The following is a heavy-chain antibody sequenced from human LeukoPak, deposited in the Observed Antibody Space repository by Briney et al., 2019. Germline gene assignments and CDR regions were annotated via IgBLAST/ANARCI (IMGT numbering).Heavy chain of an antibody. D-gene: IGHD6-13*01. CDR1: GYSFTTYW. J-gene: IGHJ4*02. CDR3: ARRVADSWYFDY. V-gene: IGHV5-51*01. CDR2: IYPGDSDT. Sequence: GESLKISCRGSGYSFTTYWIGLVRQMPGKGLELMGIIYPGDSDTRYSPSFQGQVTISADKSISTAYLQWSSLKASDTAIYYCARRVADSWYFDYWGQGTLVTVSS.